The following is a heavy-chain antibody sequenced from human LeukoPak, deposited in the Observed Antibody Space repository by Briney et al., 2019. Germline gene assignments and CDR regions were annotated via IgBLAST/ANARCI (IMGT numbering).Heavy chain of an antibody. CDR1: GYTFSNHD. CDR2: INPDNGNT. CDR3: AREPSGSDLIFDY. J-gene: IGHJ4*02. Sequence: ASVKVSCKASGYTFSNHDINWVRQATGQGLEWMGWINPDNGNTGYAQKFQGRVTMTRNNAISTAYMELRSLRSDDTAVYYCAREPSGSDLIFDYWGQGTLVTVSS. D-gene: IGHD1-26*01. V-gene: IGHV1-8*01.